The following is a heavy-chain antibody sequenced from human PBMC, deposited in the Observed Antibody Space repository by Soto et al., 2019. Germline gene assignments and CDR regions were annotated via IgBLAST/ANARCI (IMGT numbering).Heavy chain of an antibody. CDR3: AKERLGRGADY. CDR2: ISGGGGNT. V-gene: IGHV3-23*01. Sequence: EVQLLESGGGLVQPGGSLRLSWAASGFTFSNYAMSWVRQTPGKGLEWVSTISGGGGNTYYPDSVKGRFTISRDNSKDTVYLQMNSLRAEDTAIYYCAKERLGRGADYWGQGALVTVTS. J-gene: IGHJ4*02. CDR1: GFTFSNYA.